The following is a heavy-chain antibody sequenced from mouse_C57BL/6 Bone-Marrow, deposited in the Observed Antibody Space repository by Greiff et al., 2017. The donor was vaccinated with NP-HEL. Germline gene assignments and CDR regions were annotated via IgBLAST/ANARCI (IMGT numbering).Heavy chain of an antibody. CDR1: GYTFTSYW. V-gene: IGHV1-74*01. Sequence: VQLQQPGAELVKPGASVKVSCKASGYTFTSYWMHWVKQRPGQGLEWIGRIHPSDSDTNYNQQFKGKAPLTVDKSSSTAYMQLSSLTSEDSAVYCCAIFDGYWYFDVWGTGTTVTVSS. J-gene: IGHJ1*03. CDR2: IHPSDSDT. CDR3: AIFDGYWYFDV. D-gene: IGHD2-3*01.